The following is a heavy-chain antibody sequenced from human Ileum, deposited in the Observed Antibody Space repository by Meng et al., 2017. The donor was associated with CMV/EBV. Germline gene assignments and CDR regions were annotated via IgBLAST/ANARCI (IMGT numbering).Heavy chain of an antibody. J-gene: IGHJ5*02. CDR2: ISGSSGST. Sequence: GESLKISCAASGFTFSSYAMSWVRQAPGKGLEWVSAISGSSGSTYYADSVKGRFTISRDNSKNTLYLQMNSLRAEDTAVYYCAKKGIGEYNWFDPWGQGTLVTVSS. CDR3: AKKGIGEYNWFDP. D-gene: IGHD2-15*01. V-gene: IGHV3-23*01. CDR1: GFTFSSYA.